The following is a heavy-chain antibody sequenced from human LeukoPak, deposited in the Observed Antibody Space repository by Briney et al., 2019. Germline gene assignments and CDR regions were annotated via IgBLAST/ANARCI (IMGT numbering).Heavy chain of an antibody. CDR1: GGSISSGGYS. CDR3: ARALPGCSSTSCYGERVYYFDY. J-gene: IGHJ4*02. Sequence: SETLSLTCAVSGGSISSGGYSWSLIRQPPGKGLEWIGRIYTSGSTNYNPSLKSRVTISVDTSKNQFSLKLSSVTAADTAVYYCARALPGCSSTSCYGERVYYFDYWGQGTLVTVSS. D-gene: IGHD2-2*01. CDR2: IYTSGST. V-gene: IGHV4-61*02.